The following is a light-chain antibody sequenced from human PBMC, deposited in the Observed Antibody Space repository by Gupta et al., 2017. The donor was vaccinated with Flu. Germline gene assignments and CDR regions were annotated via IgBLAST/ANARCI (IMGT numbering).Light chain of an antibody. CDR1: QGLRHSNKNNY. V-gene: IGKV2-28*01. Sequence: DIVMTQSPLSLPVTPGEPASISCRSSQGLRHSNKNNYLNWYLQKPGQSPQLLIYLGSNRASGVPDRFSGSGSGTDFTLRISRVEAEDVGVYYCMQTLQAPLTFGGGTKVEIK. J-gene: IGKJ4*01. CDR2: LGS. CDR3: MQTLQAPLT.